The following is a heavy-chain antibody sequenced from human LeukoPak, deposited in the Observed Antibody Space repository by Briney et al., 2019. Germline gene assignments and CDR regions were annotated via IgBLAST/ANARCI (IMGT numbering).Heavy chain of an antibody. CDR1: GGSISSSSYY. D-gene: IGHD6-19*01. CDR3: ARDGRPSSGWRGDAFDI. CDR2: IYYSGST. J-gene: IGHJ3*02. Sequence: PSETLSLTCIVSGGSISSSSYYWGWIRQPPGKGLEWIGSIYYSGSTYYNPSLKSRVTISVDTSKNQFSLKLSSVTPEDTAVYYCARDGRPSSGWRGDAFDIWGQGTMVTVSS. V-gene: IGHV4-39*02.